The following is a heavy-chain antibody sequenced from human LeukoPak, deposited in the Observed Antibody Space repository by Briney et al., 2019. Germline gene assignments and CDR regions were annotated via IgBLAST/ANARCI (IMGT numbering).Heavy chain of an antibody. CDR3: ARGGSPLGWFDP. V-gene: IGHV1-2*02. CDR1: GYTFTGYY. CDR2: INPNSGGT. D-gene: IGHD3-10*01. J-gene: IGHJ5*02. Sequence: GASVKVSCKASGYTFTGYYMHWVRQAPGQGLEGMGWINPNSGGTKYAQKLQGRVTMTKDTSTSTVYMELRSLRSDDTAVYYCARGGSPLGWFDPWGQGTLVTVSS.